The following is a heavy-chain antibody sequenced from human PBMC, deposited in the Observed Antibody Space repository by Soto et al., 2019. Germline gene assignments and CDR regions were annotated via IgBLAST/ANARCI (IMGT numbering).Heavy chain of an antibody. Sequence: EASVKVSCKASGYSFTGYYMHWVRQAPGQGLEWMGWINPYSGVTNYAQKFQGRVTMTRDTSITTAYMELSSLRSDDTAIYYCARDPGDIVVVVAKKENDVWGQGTTVTVSS. CDR1: GYSFTGYY. D-gene: IGHD2-15*01. V-gene: IGHV1-2*02. CDR3: ARDPGDIVVVVAKKENDV. CDR2: INPYSGVT. J-gene: IGHJ6*02.